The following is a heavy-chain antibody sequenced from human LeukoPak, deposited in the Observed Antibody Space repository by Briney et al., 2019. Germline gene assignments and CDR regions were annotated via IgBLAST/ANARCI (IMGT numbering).Heavy chain of an antibody. CDR2: ISYDGSNK. Sequence: GGSLRLSCAASGFTFSSYAMHWVRQAPGKGLEWVAVISYDGSNKYYADSVKGRFTISRDNSKNTLYLQMNSLRAEDTAVYYCTRDFDFSSAIWGQGTLVTVSS. V-gene: IGHV3-30*04. CDR3: TRDFDFSSAI. D-gene: IGHD3-3*01. J-gene: IGHJ4*02. CDR1: GFTFSSYA.